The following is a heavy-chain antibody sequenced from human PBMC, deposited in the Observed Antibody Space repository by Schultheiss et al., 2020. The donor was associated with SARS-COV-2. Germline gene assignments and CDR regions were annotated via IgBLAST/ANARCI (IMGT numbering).Heavy chain of an antibody. J-gene: IGHJ4*02. CDR3: ARASGYDYYFDY. Sequence: SETLSLTCAVSGGSISSSNWWSWVRQPPGKGLEWIGEIYHSGSTNYNPSLRSRVTISVDTSKNQFSLKLSSVTAADTAVYYCARASGYDYYFDYWGQGTLVTVSS. V-gene: IGHV4-4*02. D-gene: IGHD5-12*01. CDR2: IYHSGST. CDR1: GGSISSSNW.